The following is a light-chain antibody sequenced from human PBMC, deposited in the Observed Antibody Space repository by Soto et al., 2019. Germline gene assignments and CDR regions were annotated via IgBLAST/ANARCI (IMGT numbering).Light chain of an antibody. J-gene: IGLJ1*01. CDR1: SSVVGSFNF. CDR3: CSDAGRSTYV. CDR2: EVT. V-gene: IGLV2-23*02. Sequence: HSVLTQPASVSGSPGQSITISCTRTSSVVGSFNFVSWYQQYPGKAPKVLIYEVTKRPSGVSDRFSGSKSGNTASLTISGLQAEDEADYYCCSDAGRSTYVFGGGTKATVL.